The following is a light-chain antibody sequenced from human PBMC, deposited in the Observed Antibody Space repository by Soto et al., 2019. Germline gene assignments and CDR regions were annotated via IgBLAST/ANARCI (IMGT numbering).Light chain of an antibody. Sequence: EIVLTQSPATLSLSPGERATLSCRASQTVSSYLAWFQQKPGQAPRLLIYDASNRAAGIPARFSGSGSGTDFARTISSREPEDFAVYYCQQRSNWPLTFGGGTKVEI. V-gene: IGKV3-11*01. CDR1: QTVSSY. CDR3: QQRSNWPLT. CDR2: DAS. J-gene: IGKJ4*02.